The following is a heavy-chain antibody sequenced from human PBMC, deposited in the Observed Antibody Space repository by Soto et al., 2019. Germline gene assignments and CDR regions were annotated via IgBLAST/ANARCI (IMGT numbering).Heavy chain of an antibody. CDR3: AKAPAYYDSSGYLDY. Sequence: GGSLRLSXAASGFTFSSYAMSWVRQAPGKGLEWVSAISGSGGSTYYADSVKGRFTISRDNSKNTLYLQMNSLRAEDTAVYYCAKAPAYYDSSGYLDYWGQGTLVTVSS. D-gene: IGHD3-22*01. V-gene: IGHV3-23*01. CDR2: ISGSGGST. CDR1: GFTFSSYA. J-gene: IGHJ4*02.